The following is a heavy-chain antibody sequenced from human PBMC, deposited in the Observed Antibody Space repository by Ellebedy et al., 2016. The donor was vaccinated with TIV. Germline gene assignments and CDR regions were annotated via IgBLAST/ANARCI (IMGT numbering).Heavy chain of an antibody. J-gene: IGHJ1*01. CDR3: AKEIGAGPVVFQY. CDR2: FNAYNGNT. V-gene: IGHV1-18*04. D-gene: IGHD6-19*01. Sequence: AASVKVSCKASGYTFTNYGISWVRQAPGQGLEWMGWFNAYNGNTNLVQRFQGRVTMTTDTSTTTAYMEVRSLRSDDTAVYYCAKEIGAGPVVFQYWGQGTLVIVSS. CDR1: GYTFTNYG.